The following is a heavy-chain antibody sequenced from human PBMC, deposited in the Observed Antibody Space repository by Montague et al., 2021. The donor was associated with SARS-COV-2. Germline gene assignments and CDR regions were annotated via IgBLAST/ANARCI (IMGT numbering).Heavy chain of an antibody. V-gene: IGHV3-23*01. Sequence: SLRLSCAASGFTFSSYAMSWVRQAPGKGLEWVSTISISDGNTYYADSVKGRFTISRDKSKNTLYLQMNSLRAEDTAVYYCAKDRQLVGDDAFDIWGQGTIGPVSS. J-gene: IGHJ3*02. CDR1: GFTFSSYA. CDR3: AKDRQLVGDDAFDI. D-gene: IGHD6-13*01. CDR2: ISISDGNT.